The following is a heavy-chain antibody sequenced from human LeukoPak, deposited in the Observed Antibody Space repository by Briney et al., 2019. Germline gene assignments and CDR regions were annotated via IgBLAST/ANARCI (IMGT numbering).Heavy chain of an antibody. CDR2: ISYDGSNK. J-gene: IGHJ2*01. D-gene: IGHD2-15*01. Sequence: GGSLRLSCAASGFTFSSYGMHWVRQAPGKGLEWVAVISYDGSNKYYADSVKGRFTISRDNAKNSLYLQMNTLRDEDTAVYYCARATVVPATDWYFDLWGRGTRVTVSS. CDR3: ARATVVPATDWYFDL. V-gene: IGHV3-30*03. CDR1: GFTFSSYG.